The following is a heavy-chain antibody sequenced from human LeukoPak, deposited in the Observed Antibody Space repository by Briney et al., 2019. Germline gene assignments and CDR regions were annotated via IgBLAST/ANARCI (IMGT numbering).Heavy chain of an antibody. V-gene: IGHV3-30*02. Sequence: GGSLRLSCAASGFTFSSYGMHWVRQAPGKGLEWVAFIRYDGSNKYYADSVKGRFTISRDNSKNTLYLQMNSLRAEDTAVYYCAKIVGYSYGYAGYFDYWGQGTLVTVSS. D-gene: IGHD5-18*01. CDR3: AKIVGYSYGYAGYFDY. CDR1: GFTFSSYG. J-gene: IGHJ4*02. CDR2: IRYDGSNK.